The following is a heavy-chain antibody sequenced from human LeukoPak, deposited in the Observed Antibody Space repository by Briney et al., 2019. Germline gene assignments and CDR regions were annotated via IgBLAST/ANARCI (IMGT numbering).Heavy chain of an antibody. CDR1: GFTFDDYA. D-gene: IGHD4-11*01. Sequence: PGGSLRLSCAASGFTFDDYAMHWVRQAPGKGLEWVSGISWNSGSIGYADSVKGRFTISRDNAKNSLYLQMNSLRAEDTALYYCAKDPFADYSNPSWFDPWGQGTLVTVSS. CDR3: AKDPFADYSNPSWFDP. V-gene: IGHV3-9*01. CDR2: ISWNSGSI. J-gene: IGHJ5*02.